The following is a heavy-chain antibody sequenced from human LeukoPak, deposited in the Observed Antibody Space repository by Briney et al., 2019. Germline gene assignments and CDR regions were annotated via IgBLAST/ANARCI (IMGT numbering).Heavy chain of an antibody. J-gene: IGHJ5*02. CDR2: INPNSGGT. CDR3: ARDLQPRLLWFGELGPWFDP. CDR1: GYTFTGYY. Sequence: GASVKVSCKASGYTFTGYYMHWARQAPGQGLEWMGWINPNSGGTNYAQKFQGRVTMTRDTSISTAYMELSRLRSDDTAVYYCARDLQPRLLWFGELGPWFDPWGQGTLVTVSS. D-gene: IGHD3-10*01. V-gene: IGHV1-2*02.